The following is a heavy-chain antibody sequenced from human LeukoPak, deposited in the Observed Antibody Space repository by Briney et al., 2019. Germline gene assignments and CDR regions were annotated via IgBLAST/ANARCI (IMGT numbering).Heavy chain of an antibody. CDR2: IGGTGSDK. J-gene: IGHJ5*02. Sequence: GSLRLSCAASGFIFGNYAMSWVRQAPGKGLEWVSTIGGTGSDKFFADSVKGRFTISRDNARNPLYLQMNTLRAEDTAVYSCARGADGVSSNSRGWFDPWGQGTLVTVSS. V-gene: IGHV3-21*01. CDR1: GFIFGNYA. D-gene: IGHD2-15*01. CDR3: ARGADGVSSNSRGWFDP.